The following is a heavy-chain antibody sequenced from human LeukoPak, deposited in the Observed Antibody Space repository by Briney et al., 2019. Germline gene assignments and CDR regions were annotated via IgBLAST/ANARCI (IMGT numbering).Heavy chain of an antibody. Sequence: GGSLRLSCAASGFTFDDYAMHWVRQAPGKGLEWVSGISWNSGSIGYADSVKGRFTISRDNAKNSLYLQMNSLRAEDTAVYYCARDSYSSGPYCFDFWGQGTLVTVSS. CDR1: GFTFDDYA. V-gene: IGHV3-9*01. J-gene: IGHJ4*02. CDR2: ISWNSGSI. CDR3: ARDSYSSGPYCFDF. D-gene: IGHD6-19*01.